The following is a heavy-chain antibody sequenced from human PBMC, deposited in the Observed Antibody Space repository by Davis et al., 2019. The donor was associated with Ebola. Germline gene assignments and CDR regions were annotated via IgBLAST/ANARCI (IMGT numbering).Heavy chain of an antibody. CDR2: IIPILGIA. V-gene: IGHV1-69*04. CDR3: TRPRGLHNDYGDTLYGMDV. D-gene: IGHD4-17*01. Sequence: SVKVSCKASGGTFSSYAISWVRQAPGQGLEWMGRIIPILGIANYAQKFQGRVTITADKSTSTAYMELSSLRSEDTAVYYCTRPRGLHNDYGDTLYGMDVWGQGTTVTVSS. J-gene: IGHJ6*02. CDR1: GGTFSSYA.